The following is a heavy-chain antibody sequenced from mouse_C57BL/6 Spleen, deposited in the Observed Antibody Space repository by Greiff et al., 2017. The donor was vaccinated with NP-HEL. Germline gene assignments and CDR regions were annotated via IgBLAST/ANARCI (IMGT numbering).Heavy chain of an antibody. D-gene: IGHD2-3*01. CDR1: GYTFTDYN. J-gene: IGHJ3*01. V-gene: IGHV1-18*01. Sequence: VQLQQSGPELVKPGASVKIPCKASGYTFTDYNMDWVKQSHGKSLEWIGDINPNNGGTIYNQKFKGKATLTVDKSSSTAYMELRSLTSEDTAVYYCASDGGYSWFAYWGQGTLVTVSA. CDR2: INPNNGGT. CDR3: ASDGGYSWFAY.